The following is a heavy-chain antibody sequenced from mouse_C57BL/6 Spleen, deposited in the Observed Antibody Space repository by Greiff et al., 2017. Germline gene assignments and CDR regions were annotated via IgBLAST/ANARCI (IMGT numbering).Heavy chain of an antibody. D-gene: IGHD2-1*01. Sequence: QVQLQQSGPGLVAPSQSMSITCTVSGFSLTSYGVDWVRPSPGKGLEWLGVIWGVGSTNYNSALKSRLSISKDNSKSQVFLKMNSLQTDDTAMYYCARRNYGGDYAMDYWGQGTSVTVSS. V-gene: IGHV2-6*01. CDR1: GFSLTSYG. J-gene: IGHJ4*01. CDR3: ARRNYGGDYAMDY. CDR2: IWGVGST.